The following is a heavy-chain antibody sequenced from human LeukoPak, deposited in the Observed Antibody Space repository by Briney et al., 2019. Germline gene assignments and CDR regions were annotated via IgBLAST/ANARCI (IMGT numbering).Heavy chain of an antibody. CDR2: IYSGGST. CDR3: ARVKVGDYGGKEVFDY. CDR1: GFTVSSNY. Sequence: GGSLRLSCAASGFTVSSNYMSWVRQAPGKGLEWVSVIYSGGSTYYADSVKGRFTISRDNSKNTLYLQMNSLRAEDTAVYYCARVKVGDYGGKEVFDYWGQGTLVTVSS. J-gene: IGHJ4*02. V-gene: IGHV3-53*01. D-gene: IGHD4-23*01.